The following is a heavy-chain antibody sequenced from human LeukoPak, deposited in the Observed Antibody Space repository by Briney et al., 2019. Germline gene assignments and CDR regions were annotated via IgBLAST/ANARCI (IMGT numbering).Heavy chain of an antibody. V-gene: IGHV4-59*01. D-gene: IGHD2/OR15-2a*01. J-gene: IGHJ4*02. Sequence: SSETLSLTCSVSGGSISSYYWNRIRQPPGKGLEWIGYIYYSGSTKYNPSLKSRVTISVDTSKNQFSLKLSSVTAADTAVYYCASTFQGNFDYWGQGTLVTVSS. CDR1: GGSISSYY. CDR2: IYYSGST. CDR3: ASTFQGNFDY.